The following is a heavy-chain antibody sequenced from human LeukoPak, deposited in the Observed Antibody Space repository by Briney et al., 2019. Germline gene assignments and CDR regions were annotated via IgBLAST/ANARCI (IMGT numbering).Heavy chain of an antibody. D-gene: IGHD3-22*01. V-gene: IGHV3-74*01. CDR3: ARANYYDSSGYYPFYFDY. CDR1: GFTFSSNW. Sequence: GGSLRLSCAASGFTFSSNWMHWVRQAPGKGLVWVSRINSDGSSTNYADSVKGRFTISRDNAKNTLYLQMHSLRAEDSAVYYCARANYYDSSGYYPFYFDYWGQGTLVTVSS. J-gene: IGHJ4*02. CDR2: INSDGSST.